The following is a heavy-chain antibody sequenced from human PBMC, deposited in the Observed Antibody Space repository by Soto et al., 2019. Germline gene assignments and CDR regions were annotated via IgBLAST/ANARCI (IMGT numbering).Heavy chain of an antibody. V-gene: IGHV4-31*03. CDR2: IYYSGST. CDR3: AQGTDFWSGYYVFDY. J-gene: IGHJ4*02. D-gene: IGHD3-3*01. Sequence: SETLSLTCTVSGGSISSGGYYWSWIRQHPGKGLEWIGYIYYSGSTYYNPSLKSRVTISVDTSKNQFSLKLSSVTAADTAVYYCAQGTDFWSGYYVFDYWGQGTLVTVSS. CDR1: GGSISSGGYY.